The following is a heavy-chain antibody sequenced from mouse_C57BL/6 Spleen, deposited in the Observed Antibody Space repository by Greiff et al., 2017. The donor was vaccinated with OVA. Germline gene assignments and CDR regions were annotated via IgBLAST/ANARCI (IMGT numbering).Heavy chain of an antibody. J-gene: IGHJ1*03. CDR3: ARNWDGWYFDV. V-gene: IGHV1-52*01. CDR2: IDPSDSET. D-gene: IGHD4-1*01. CDR1: GYTFTSYW. Sequence: QVQLQQPGAELVRPGSSVKLSCKASGYTFTSYWMHWVKQRPIQGLEWIGNIDPSDSETHYNQKFKDKATLTVDKSSSTAYMQLSSLTSEDSAVYYCARNWDGWYFDVWGTGTTVTVSS.